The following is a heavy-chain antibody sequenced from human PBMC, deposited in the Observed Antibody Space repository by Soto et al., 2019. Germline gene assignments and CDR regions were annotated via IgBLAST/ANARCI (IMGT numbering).Heavy chain of an antibody. V-gene: IGHV2-5*02. J-gene: IGHJ5*02. CDR3: AHKSALRFREVIRGHWFDP. D-gene: IGHD3-3*01. Sequence: QITLKESGPTLVKPTQTLTLTCTFSGFSLTSSGVGVGWIRQPPGEALEWLALIYWDDDKRYSPSLKSRVTITKDTSKNQVVLTMTNMDPVDTATYYCAHKSALRFREVIRGHWFDPWGQGTLVTVSS. CDR2: IYWDDDK. CDR1: GFSLTSSGVG.